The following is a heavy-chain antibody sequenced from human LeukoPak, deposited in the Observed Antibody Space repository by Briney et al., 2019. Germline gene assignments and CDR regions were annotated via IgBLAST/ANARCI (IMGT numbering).Heavy chain of an antibody. Sequence: SETLSLTCDVSGGSLSGDYWSWIRQPPGKGPEWIGDINQSGTTNYNPSLESRVTISGDTSQNHFSLRLNSVTAADTAVYYCARGRRGYTYRYSQPAFDQWGQGTLVTVSS. D-gene: IGHD3-16*02. CDR2: INQSGTT. CDR3: ARGRRGYTYRYSQPAFDQ. J-gene: IGHJ4*02. V-gene: IGHV4-34*01. CDR1: GGSLSGDY.